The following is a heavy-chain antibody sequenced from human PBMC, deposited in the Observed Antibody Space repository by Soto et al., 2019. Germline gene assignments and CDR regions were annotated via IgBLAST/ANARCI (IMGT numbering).Heavy chain of an antibody. J-gene: IGHJ4*02. D-gene: IGHD2-15*01. V-gene: IGHV3-23*01. CDR2: INNAGGET. Sequence: GGSLRLSCEASGFTFSNYAMTWVRQAPGKGPEWVAGINNAGGETHYAASLGGRFTISRDNSKSTLYLQMDSLSAEDTAVYFCSKGVYSVDYWGQGTLVTVSS. CDR1: GFTFSNYA. CDR3: SKGVYSVDY.